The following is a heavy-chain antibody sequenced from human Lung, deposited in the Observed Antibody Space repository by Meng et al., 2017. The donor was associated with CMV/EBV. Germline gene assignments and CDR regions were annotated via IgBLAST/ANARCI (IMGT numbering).Heavy chain of an antibody. CDR2: ISSSSSYI. Sequence: GESXKISCAASGFTFSSYSMNWVRQAPGKGLEWVSSISSSSSYIYYADSVKGRFTISRDNAKNSLYLQMNSLRAEDTAVYYCARDGRGSRATRYVDYFDYRGQGTLVTVSS. V-gene: IGHV3-21*01. D-gene: IGHD2-2*01. CDR1: GFTFSSYS. J-gene: IGHJ4*02. CDR3: ARDGRGSRATRYVDYFDY.